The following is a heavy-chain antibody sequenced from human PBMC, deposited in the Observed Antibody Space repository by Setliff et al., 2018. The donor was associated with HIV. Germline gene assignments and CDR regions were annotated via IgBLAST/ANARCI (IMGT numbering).Heavy chain of an antibody. CDR3: ASIELAAMIPVDY. CDR1: GITVSGIY. V-gene: IGHV3-66*01. Sequence: HPGGSLRLSCVASGITVSGIYMTWVRQAPGKGLEWVSVINGGTTTYYADSVKGRFTISRDNAKNSLFLQMNSLRAEDTAVYYCASIELAAMIPVDYWGQGTLVTVSS. D-gene: IGHD5-18*01. J-gene: IGHJ4*02. CDR2: INGGTTT.